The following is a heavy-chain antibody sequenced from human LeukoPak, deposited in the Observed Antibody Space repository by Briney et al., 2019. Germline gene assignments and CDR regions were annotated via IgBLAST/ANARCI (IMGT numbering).Heavy chain of an antibody. V-gene: IGHV5-51*01. CDR1: RYSFTSFW. J-gene: IGHJ4*02. CDR3: ARHIGYSAWNPDY. CDR2: IYPYDSDT. D-gene: IGHD5-12*01. Sequence: GESLKISCKASRYSFTSFWIGWVRQMPENGLAWMGIIYPYDSDTRYSPSFQGQVTISADKSISTAYLQWSNLKASDTAMYYCARHIGYSAWNPDYWGQGTLVTVSS.